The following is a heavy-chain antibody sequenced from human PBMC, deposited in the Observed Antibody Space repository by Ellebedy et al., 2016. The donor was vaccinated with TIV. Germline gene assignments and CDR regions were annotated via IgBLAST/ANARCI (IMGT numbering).Heavy chain of an antibody. Sequence: GESLKISXQASGYNFNNFWIAWVRQMPGKGLEWLGSIYPRDSGTKTNPSFQGQVTISVETSSNTAYLQWRSLKASDSGIYYCARLGPPEISYYFGMDVWGLGTTVTVSS. CDR3: ARLGPPEISYYFGMDV. J-gene: IGHJ6*02. CDR1: GYNFNNFW. D-gene: IGHD1-14*01. V-gene: IGHV5-51*01. CDR2: IYPRDSGT.